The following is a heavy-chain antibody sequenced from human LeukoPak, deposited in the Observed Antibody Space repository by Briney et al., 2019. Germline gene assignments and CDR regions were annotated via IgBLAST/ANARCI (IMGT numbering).Heavy chain of an antibody. CDR1: GFTFDDYG. J-gene: IGHJ4*02. CDR3: ARVNEYSSSFYFDY. V-gene: IGHV3-20*04. Sequence: PGGSLRLSCAASGFTFDDYGMSWVRQAPGKGLEWVSGINWNGGSTGYADSVKGRFTISRDNAKNSLYLQMNSLRAEDTALYYCARVNEYSSSFYFDYWGQGTLVTVSS. D-gene: IGHD6-6*01. CDR2: INWNGGST.